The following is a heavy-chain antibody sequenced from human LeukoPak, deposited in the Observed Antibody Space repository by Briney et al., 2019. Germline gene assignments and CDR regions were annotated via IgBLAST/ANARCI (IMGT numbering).Heavy chain of an antibody. CDR3: ARDSLHRSGSAPFDN. D-gene: IGHD3-10*01. J-gene: IGHJ4*02. CDR1: GGSFTDYY. Sequence: SETLSLTCAVYGGSFTDYYWSWIRQPPGKGLEWIGEINHSGSTNYNPSLKSRVTISLDTSKNQFSLKLSSVTAADTALYYCARDSLHRSGSAPFDNWGQGTQVTVSS. V-gene: IGHV4-34*01. CDR2: INHSGST.